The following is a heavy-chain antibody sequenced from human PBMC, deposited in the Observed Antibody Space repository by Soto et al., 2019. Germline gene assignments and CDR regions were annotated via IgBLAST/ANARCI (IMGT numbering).Heavy chain of an antibody. CDR1: GGSISSYY. CDR2: IYTSGST. CDR3: ARRGYFDWSVEDDYYYYGMDV. D-gene: IGHD3-9*01. J-gene: IGHJ6*02. V-gene: IGHV4-4*07. Sequence: LSLTCTVSGGSISSYYWSWIRQPAGKGLEWIGRIYTSGSTNYNPSLKSRVTMSVDTSKNQFSLKLSSVTAADTAVYYCARRGYFDWSVEDDYYYYGMDVWGQGTTVTVSS.